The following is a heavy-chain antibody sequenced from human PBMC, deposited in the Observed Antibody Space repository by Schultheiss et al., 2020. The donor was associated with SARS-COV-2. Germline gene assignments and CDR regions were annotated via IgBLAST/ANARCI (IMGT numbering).Heavy chain of an antibody. J-gene: IGHJ4*02. D-gene: IGHD4/OR15-4a*01. CDR3: AITMVADWGSFDY. CDR1: GGSISSYY. V-gene: IGHV4-59*08. Sequence: SQTLSLTCTVSGGSISSYYWSWIRQPPGKGLEWIGYIYYSGSTNYNPSLKSRVTITVDTSKNQFSLKLRSVTAADTAVYYCAITMVADWGSFDYWGQGTLVTVSS. CDR2: IYYSGST.